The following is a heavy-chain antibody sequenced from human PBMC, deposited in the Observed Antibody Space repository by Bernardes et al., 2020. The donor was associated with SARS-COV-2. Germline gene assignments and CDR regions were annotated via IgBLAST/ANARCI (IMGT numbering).Heavy chain of an antibody. V-gene: IGHV3-21*01. CDR3: ARHQTGVVGIDSHIDY. CDR1: GFTFSDHS. CDR2: ISNSGRYI. J-gene: IGHJ4*02. D-gene: IGHD2-21*01. Sequence: GGSLRLSCAASGFTFSDHSMTWVRQAPGKGLEWVSSISNSGRYIYYADSVKGRFTISRDSAKNSLYLQMNSLGADDTAVYYCARHQTGVVGIDSHIDYWGQGTLVTVSS.